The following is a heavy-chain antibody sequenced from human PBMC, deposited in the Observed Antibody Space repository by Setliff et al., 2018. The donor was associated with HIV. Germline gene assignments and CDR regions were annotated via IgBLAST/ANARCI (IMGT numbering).Heavy chain of an antibody. J-gene: IGHJ6*03. Sequence: PGGSLRLSCAASGFIFEDYAMHWVRQVPGKGLEWVALISWDGATTNYADSVKGRFTISRDSSKNSLYLQMNSLRTEDTALYHCAKEGGSERMPFFYYYMDVWGKGTTVTVSS. D-gene: IGHD3-10*01. CDR2: ISWDGATT. CDR1: GFIFEDYA. V-gene: IGHV3-43*01. CDR3: AKEGGSERMPFFYYYMDV.